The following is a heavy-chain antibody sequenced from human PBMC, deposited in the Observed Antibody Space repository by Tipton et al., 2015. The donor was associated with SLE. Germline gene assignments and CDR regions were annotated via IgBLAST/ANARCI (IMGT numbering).Heavy chain of an antibody. D-gene: IGHD2-15*01. CDR3: ARETKRIDAFDI. CDR2: ISYDGSNK. CDR1: GFTFDDYA. V-gene: IGHV3-30*04. J-gene: IGHJ3*02. Sequence: SLRLSCAASGFTFDDYAMHWVRQAPGKGLEWVAVISYDGSNKYYADSVKGRFTISRDNSKNTLYLQMNSRRAEDTAVYYCARETKRIDAFDIWGQGTMVTVSS.